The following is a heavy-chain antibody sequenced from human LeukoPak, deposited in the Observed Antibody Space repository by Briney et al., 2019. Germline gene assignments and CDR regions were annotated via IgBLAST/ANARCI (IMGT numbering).Heavy chain of an antibody. D-gene: IGHD6-19*01. CDR1: GGAISSDY. CDR3: ARALGLFSSAPGYYYMDV. V-gene: IGHV4-59*01. Sequence: SETLSLTCTVSGGAISSDYWSWIRQPPGKGLEWIGYIYYSGTTNYNLSLQSRVTISVDTSKQFSLKLSSVTAGDTAVYYCARALGLFSSAPGYYYMDVWGKGTTVTVSS. CDR2: IYYSGTT. J-gene: IGHJ6*03.